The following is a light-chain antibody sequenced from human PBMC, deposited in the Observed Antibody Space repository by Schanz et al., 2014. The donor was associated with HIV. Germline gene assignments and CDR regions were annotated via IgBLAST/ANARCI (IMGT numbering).Light chain of an antibody. V-gene: IGLV2-14*02. CDR2: DVS. Sequence: QSALTQPPSASGSPGQSVTISCTGPSSDVGSYNLVSWYQQHPGKAPKLMIYDVSNRPSGVSNRFSGSKSGNTASLTISGLQAEDEADYYCGSCSTTNTCTFGGGTKLTVL. CDR3: GSCSTTNTCT. CDR1: SSDVGSYNL. J-gene: IGLJ3*02.